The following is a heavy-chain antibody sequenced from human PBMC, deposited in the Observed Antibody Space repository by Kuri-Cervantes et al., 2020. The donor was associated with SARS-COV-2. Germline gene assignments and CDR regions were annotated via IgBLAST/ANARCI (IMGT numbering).Heavy chain of an antibody. CDR2: IYHIRCT. D-gene: IGHD3-10*01. CDR1: GGSISSGRYY. Sequence: LRLSCTVSGGSISSGRYYWSWMRQPAGKGLEWIGSIYHIRCTYYNPSLKSRVTISVDTSKNQFSLKLSSVTAADTAVYYCAGQLWFGEPHFDPWGQGTLVTVSS. CDR3: AGQLWFGEPHFDP. V-gene: IGHV4-39*07. J-gene: IGHJ5*02.